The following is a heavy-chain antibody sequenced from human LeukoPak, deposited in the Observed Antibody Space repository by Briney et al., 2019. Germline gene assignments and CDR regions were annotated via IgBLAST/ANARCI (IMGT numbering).Heavy chain of an antibody. CDR3: ASTVVIRAHAFDI. Sequence: PGGSLRLSCAASGLTFSSYEMNWVRQAPGKGLEWVSYISSSGSTIYYADSVKGRFTISRDNAKNSLYLQMNSLRAEDTAVYYCASTVVIRAHAFDIWGQGTMVTVSS. CDR2: ISSSGSTI. CDR1: GLTFSSYE. V-gene: IGHV3-48*03. J-gene: IGHJ3*02. D-gene: IGHD3-22*01.